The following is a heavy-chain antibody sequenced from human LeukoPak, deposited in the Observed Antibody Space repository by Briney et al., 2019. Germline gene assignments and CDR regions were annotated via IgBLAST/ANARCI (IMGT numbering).Heavy chain of an antibody. CDR2: IFYTGST. CDR1: GASLSGSQYY. Sequence: SETLSLTCSVSGASLSGSQYYWGWIRQPPGRPLQWIATIFYTGSTLYNPSLSSRVSLSVHTSKKQISLRLTSVTAADSALYYCARHRGSLKTGYSPKNPLDVWGQGTMVTVSS. D-gene: IGHD3-9*01. CDR3: ARHRGSLKTGYSPKNPLDV. V-gene: IGHV4-39*01. J-gene: IGHJ3*01.